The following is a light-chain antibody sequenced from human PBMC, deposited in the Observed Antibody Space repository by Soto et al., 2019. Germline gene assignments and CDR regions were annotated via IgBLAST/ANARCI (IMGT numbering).Light chain of an antibody. Sequence: ELVMAQSPATLSVSPGDGATISCRASQSVDSNLAWYQQKPGQTPRLLMYGASTRPTGIPARFSGSGSGTDFTLTISSLQPEDFAVYYCQQDYNLPPWTFGQGTKVDIK. CDR1: QSVDSN. CDR3: QQDYNLPPWT. V-gene: IGKV3D-15*01. CDR2: GAS. J-gene: IGKJ1*01.